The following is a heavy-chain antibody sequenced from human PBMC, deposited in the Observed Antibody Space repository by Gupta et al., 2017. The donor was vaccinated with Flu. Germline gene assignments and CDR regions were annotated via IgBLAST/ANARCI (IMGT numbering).Heavy chain of an antibody. Sequence: YFHWVRQVPEQGLEWMGRVNPDSGRTKFAETVQGRVTMTGDTSISTAYMELSRLTSDDTAVYYCARISYCSTTSCLQPFDYWGQGSLVTVSS. CDR3: ARISYCSTTSCLQPFDY. CDR1: Y. CDR2: VNPDSGRT. J-gene: IGHJ4*02. V-gene: IGHV1-2*06. D-gene: IGHD2-2*01.